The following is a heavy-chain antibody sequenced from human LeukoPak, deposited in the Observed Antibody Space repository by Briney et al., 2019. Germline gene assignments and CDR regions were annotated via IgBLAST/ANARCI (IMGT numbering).Heavy chain of an antibody. Sequence: GGSLRLSCAASGFTFSSYSMYWLRQPPGEGLEWVLYFSSSSSTIYCAASVKGRFHISRDNAKNLLYLQMNSLRDEETAVYYCARSNYDSSGRDFDYWGQGTLVSVSP. J-gene: IGHJ4*02. CDR1: GFTFSSYS. CDR2: FSSSSSTI. V-gene: IGHV3-48*02. CDR3: ARSNYDSSGRDFDY. D-gene: IGHD3-22*01.